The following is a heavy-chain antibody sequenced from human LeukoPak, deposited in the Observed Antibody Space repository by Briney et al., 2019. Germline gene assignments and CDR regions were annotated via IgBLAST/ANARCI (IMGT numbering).Heavy chain of an antibody. V-gene: IGHV3-66*02. CDR3: ASNKPYYDFWSGSFDI. J-gene: IGHJ3*02. CDR2: IYSGGST. D-gene: IGHD3-3*01. Sequence: GGSLRLSCAASGFTVSSNYMSWVRQAPGKGLEWVSVIYSGGSTYYADSVKGRFTISRDNSKNTLYLQMNSLRAEDTAVYYCASNKPYYDFWSGSFDIWGQGTMVTVSS. CDR1: GFTVSSNY.